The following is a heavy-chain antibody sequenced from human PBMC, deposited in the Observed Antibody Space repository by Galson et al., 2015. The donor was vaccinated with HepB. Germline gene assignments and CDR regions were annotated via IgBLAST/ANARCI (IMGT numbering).Heavy chain of an antibody. J-gene: IGHJ4*02. CDR3: ARSGRFGIAAADHGLY. D-gene: IGHD6-13*01. CDR2: INVGNGNT. V-gene: IGHV1-3*01. Sequence: CKASGYTFTMYAMHWVRQAPGQRPEWMGRINVGNGNTKYSQKFQGRVTITRDTSASTAYMELGSLKSEDTAVYYCARSGRFGIAAADHGLYWGQGTLVTVSS. CDR1: GYTFTMYA.